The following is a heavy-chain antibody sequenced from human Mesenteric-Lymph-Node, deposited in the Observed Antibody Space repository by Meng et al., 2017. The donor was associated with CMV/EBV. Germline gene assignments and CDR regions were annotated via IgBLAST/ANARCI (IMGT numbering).Heavy chain of an antibody. D-gene: IGHD1-1*01. CDR2: ISSSGNTI. CDR3: AKRVHTSSHGTRAGY. V-gene: IGHV3-11*01. Sequence: GESLKISCAASGFTFSDYYMSWFRQVPGKGLEWVSYISSSGNTIFYADSVKGRFTISRDNSKDMLYLQMDSLRVEDTAVYYCAKRVHTSSHGTRAGYWGQGTRVTVSS. J-gene: IGHJ4*02. CDR1: GFTFSDYY.